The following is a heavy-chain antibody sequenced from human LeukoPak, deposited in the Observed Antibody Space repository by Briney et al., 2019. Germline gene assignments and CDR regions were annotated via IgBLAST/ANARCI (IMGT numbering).Heavy chain of an antibody. J-gene: IGHJ4*02. Sequence: PGGSLRLSCAASGFTFSSYGMHWVRQAPGKGLEWVSGISKSDGDTYYADSVKGRFTISRDNSKNTLYLQMNSLRVDDTALYYCAKGPAYRLALWFGEPNYEYWGQGTQVTVSS. CDR2: ISKSDGDT. CDR3: AKGPAYRLALWFGEPNYEY. CDR1: GFTFSSYG. D-gene: IGHD3-10*01. V-gene: IGHV3-23*01.